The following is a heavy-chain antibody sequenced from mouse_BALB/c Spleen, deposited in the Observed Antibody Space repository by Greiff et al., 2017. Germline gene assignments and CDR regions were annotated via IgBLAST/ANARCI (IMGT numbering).Heavy chain of an antibody. CDR2: IDPETGGT. CDR1: GYTFTDYE. D-gene: IGHD3-3*01. V-gene: IGHV1-15*01. Sequence: QVQLQQSGAELVRPGASVTLSCTASGYTFTDYEMHWVKQTPVHGLEWIGTIDPETGGTAYNQKFKGKATLTADKSSSTAYMELRSLTSEDSAVYYCTRGDNPFAYWGQGTLVTVSA. J-gene: IGHJ3*01. CDR3: TRGDNPFAY.